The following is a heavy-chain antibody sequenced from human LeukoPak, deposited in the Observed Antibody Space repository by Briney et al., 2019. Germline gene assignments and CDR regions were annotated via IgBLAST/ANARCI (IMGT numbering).Heavy chain of an antibody. Sequence: GGSLRLSCATSGFTFRSYAMSWVRQAPGKRLEWVSVISGNGGSTYYADAVKGRFTISRDNSKNTLYLQMNSLRAEDAAVYYCARDDFCGGNCYSGTLDHWGQGTLVSV. CDR1: GFTFRSYA. V-gene: IGHV3-23*01. CDR2: ISGNGGST. CDR3: ARDDFCGGNCYSGTLDH. J-gene: IGHJ4*02. D-gene: IGHD2-21*01.